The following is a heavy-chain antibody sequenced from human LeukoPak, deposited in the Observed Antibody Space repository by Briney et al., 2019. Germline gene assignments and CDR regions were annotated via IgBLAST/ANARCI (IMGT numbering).Heavy chain of an antibody. D-gene: IGHD3-3*01. V-gene: IGHV1-18*01. CDR1: GYTFTSHG. Sequence: ASVKVSCKASGYTFTSHGISWVRQAPGQGLEWMGWISAYNGNTNYAQKLQGRVTMTTDTSTSTAYMELRSLRSDDTAVYYCARDIPYDFWSGRRDFQHWGQGTLVTVSS. J-gene: IGHJ1*01. CDR3: ARDIPYDFWSGRRDFQH. CDR2: ISAYNGNT.